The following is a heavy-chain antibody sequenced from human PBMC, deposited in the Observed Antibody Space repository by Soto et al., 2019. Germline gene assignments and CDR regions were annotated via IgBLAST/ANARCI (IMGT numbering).Heavy chain of an antibody. CDR2: IYYSGST. CDR1: GGSISSGGYY. D-gene: IGHD6-13*01. Sequence: QVQLQESGPGLVKPSQTLSLTCTVSGGSISSGGYYWSWIRQHPGKGLEWIGYIYYSGSTYYTPSLKSRGTISVDTSKNQFSLKLSSGTAADTAVYYCAREVKRGYSSSWVGYWGQGTLVTVSS. V-gene: IGHV4-31*03. J-gene: IGHJ4*02. CDR3: AREVKRGYSSSWVGY.